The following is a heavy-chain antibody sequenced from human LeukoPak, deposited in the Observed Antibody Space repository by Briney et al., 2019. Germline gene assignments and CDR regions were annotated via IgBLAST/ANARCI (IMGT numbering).Heavy chain of an antibody. J-gene: IGHJ4*02. CDR3: ARVATVQHGGCDY. CDR2: IYYSGST. V-gene: IGHV4-30-4*01. D-gene: IGHD4-17*01. CDR1: GGSISSGDYY. Sequence: PSETLSLTCTVSGGSISSGDYYWSWIRQPPGKGLEWIGYIYYSGSTYYNPSLKSRVTISVDTSKNQFSLKLSSVTAADTAVYYCARVATVQHGGCDYWGQGTPVTVSS.